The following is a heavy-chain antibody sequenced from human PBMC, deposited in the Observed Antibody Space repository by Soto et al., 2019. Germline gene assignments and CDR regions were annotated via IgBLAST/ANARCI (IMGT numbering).Heavy chain of an antibody. J-gene: IGHJ4*02. CDR1: GGTFSRHA. D-gene: IGHD3-22*01. CDR2: IIPIFGTP. Sequence: QVQLVQSGAEVRKPGSSVKVSCKASGGTFSRHAISWVRQAPGQGLEWMGGIIPIFGTPNHAQKIQGRVTIIADESTHTVYMELSNLRSEDTAMYYCARGWGYDSNDYYYAYWGQGTLVIVSS. V-gene: IGHV1-69*01. CDR3: ARGWGYDSNDYYYAY.